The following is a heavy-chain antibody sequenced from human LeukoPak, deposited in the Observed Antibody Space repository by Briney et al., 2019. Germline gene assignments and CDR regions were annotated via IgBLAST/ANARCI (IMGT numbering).Heavy chain of an antibody. V-gene: IGHV3-23*01. CDR1: GFTVSSNY. Sequence: GGSLRLSCAASGFTVSSNYMSWVRQAPGKGLEWVSAISGSGGSTYYADSVKGRFTISRDNSKNTLYLQMNSLRAEDTAVYYCAKDDITMIVVVRFQHWGQGTLVTVSS. J-gene: IGHJ1*01. D-gene: IGHD3-22*01. CDR2: ISGSGGST. CDR3: AKDDITMIVVVRFQH.